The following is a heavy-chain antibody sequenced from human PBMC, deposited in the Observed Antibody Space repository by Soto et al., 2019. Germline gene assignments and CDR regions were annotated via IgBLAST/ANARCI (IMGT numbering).Heavy chain of an antibody. D-gene: IGHD3-10*01. V-gene: IGHV1-18*01. CDR3: ARDKGDGSGSYYGY. Sequence: QVQLVQSGAEVKKPGASVKVSCKASGYTFTSYGISWVRQAPGQGLEWMGWISAYNGNTNYAQKLQGRVTMTTDTAPSTAYREMRSLRSDDTAVYYCARDKGDGSGSYYGYWGQGTLVTVSS. J-gene: IGHJ4*02. CDR2: ISAYNGNT. CDR1: GYTFTSYG.